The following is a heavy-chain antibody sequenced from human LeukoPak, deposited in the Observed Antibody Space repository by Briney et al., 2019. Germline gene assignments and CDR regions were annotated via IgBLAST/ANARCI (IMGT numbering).Heavy chain of an antibody. J-gene: IGHJ5*02. V-gene: IGHV3-74*01. CDR3: ARDLDGSRNYHWFDP. CDR2: INGDGSTT. CDR1: GFTFSSYW. Sequence: GGSLSLSCAASGFTFSSYWMHWVRQAPGKGLVWVSRINGDGSTTTYADSVKGRFTISRDNAKNTLYVQMNSLRVEDTAVYYCARDLDGSRNYHWFDPWGQGTLVTVSS. D-gene: IGHD3-10*01.